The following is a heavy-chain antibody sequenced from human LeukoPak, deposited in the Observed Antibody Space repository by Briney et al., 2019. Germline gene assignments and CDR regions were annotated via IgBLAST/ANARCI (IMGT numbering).Heavy chain of an antibody. D-gene: IGHD6-19*01. V-gene: IGHV1-2*02. J-gene: IGHJ4*02. Sequence: ASVTVSFKASGYTFIDYYLHWVRQAPGHGLEWMGWINPNNGGRNYAQKFQDRVTMTRDTSISTAYMELSRLRSDDTAVYYCAREMYTTGWYSIEYWGQGTLVTVSS. CDR2: INPNNGGR. CDR3: AREMYTTGWYSIEY. CDR1: GYTFIDYY.